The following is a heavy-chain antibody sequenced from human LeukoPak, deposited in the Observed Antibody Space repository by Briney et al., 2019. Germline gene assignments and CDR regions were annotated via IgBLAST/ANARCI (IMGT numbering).Heavy chain of an antibody. CDR3: ARSDCSTTSCVAYYGMDV. Sequence: PSETLSLTCTVSGGSIRNYYWNWIRQPPGKGLEWIGYIYYSGSTNDNPSLKSRVTISVDTSKNQFSLKLSSMTAADTAVYYCARSDCSTTSCVAYYGMDVWGQGTTVTVSS. CDR2: IYYSGST. D-gene: IGHD2-2*01. V-gene: IGHV4-59*08. CDR1: GGSIRNYY. J-gene: IGHJ6*02.